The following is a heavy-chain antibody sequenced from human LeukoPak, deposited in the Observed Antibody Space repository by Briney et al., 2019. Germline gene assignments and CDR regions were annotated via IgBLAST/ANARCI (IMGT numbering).Heavy chain of an antibody. Sequence: GGSLRLSCAASGFTFSSYGMHWVRQAPGKGLEWVAVIWYDGSNKYYADSVKGRFTISRDNSKNTLYQQMNSLRAEDTAVYYCAKDVAVGATILSYWGQGTLVTVSS. CDR3: AKDVAVGATILSY. D-gene: IGHD1-26*01. J-gene: IGHJ4*02. V-gene: IGHV3-33*06. CDR2: IWYDGSNK. CDR1: GFTFSSYG.